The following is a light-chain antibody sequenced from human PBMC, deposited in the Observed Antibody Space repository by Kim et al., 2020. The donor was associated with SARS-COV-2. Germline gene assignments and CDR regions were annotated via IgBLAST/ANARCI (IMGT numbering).Light chain of an antibody. J-gene: IGLJ2*01. CDR1: SSDVGASDF. Sequence: QSALTQPASVSGSPGQSITISCTGTSSDVGASDFVSWYQQHPGIAPKLIIYDISHRPSGVSNRFSGSKSGNTASLTISGLQAEDEADYYCGSYSTTTTVLFGGGTQLTVL. CDR3: GSYSTTTTVL. V-gene: IGLV2-14*03. CDR2: DIS.